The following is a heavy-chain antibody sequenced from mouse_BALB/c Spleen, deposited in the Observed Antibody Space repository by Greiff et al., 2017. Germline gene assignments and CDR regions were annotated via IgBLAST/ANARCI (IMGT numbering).Heavy chain of an antibody. CDR3: ARRITTAMDY. CDR1: GFNIKDTY. Sequence: EVQLQESGAELVKPGASVKLSCTASGFNIKDTYMHWVKQRPEQGLEWIGRIDPANGNTKYDPKFQGKATITADTSSNTAYLQLSSLTSEDTAVYYCARRITTAMDYWGQGTSVTVSS. J-gene: IGHJ4*01. V-gene: IGHV14-3*02. D-gene: IGHD2-4*01. CDR2: IDPANGNT.